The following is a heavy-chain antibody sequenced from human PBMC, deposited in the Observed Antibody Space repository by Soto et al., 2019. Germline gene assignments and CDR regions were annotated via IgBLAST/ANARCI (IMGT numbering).Heavy chain of an antibody. Sequence: SETLSLTCTVSGGSISSGGYYWSWIRQHPGKGLEWIGYIYYSGSTYYNPSLKSRVTISVDTSKNQFSLKLSSVTAADTAVYYCARVQWLVDFPHYYFDYWGRGTLVTVSS. D-gene: IGHD6-19*01. CDR3: ARVQWLVDFPHYYFDY. J-gene: IGHJ4*02. CDR1: GGSISSGGYY. V-gene: IGHV4-31*03. CDR2: IYYSGST.